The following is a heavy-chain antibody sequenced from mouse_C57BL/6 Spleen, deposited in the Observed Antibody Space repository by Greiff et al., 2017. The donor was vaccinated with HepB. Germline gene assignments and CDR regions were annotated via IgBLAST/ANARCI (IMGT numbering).Heavy chain of an antibody. CDR1: GYTFTSYW. Sequence: QVQLQQSGAELVKPGASVKLSCKASGYTFTSYWMHWVKQRPGRGLEWIRRIDPNSGGTKYNEKFKSKATLTVDKPSSTAYMQLSSLTSEDSAVYYCARTTEGYFDVWGTGTTVTVSS. CDR3: ARTTEGYFDV. J-gene: IGHJ1*03. D-gene: IGHD1-1*01. V-gene: IGHV1-72*01. CDR2: IDPNSGGT.